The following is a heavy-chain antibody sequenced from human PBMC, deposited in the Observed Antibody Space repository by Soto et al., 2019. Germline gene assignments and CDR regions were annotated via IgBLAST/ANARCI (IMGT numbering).Heavy chain of an antibody. CDR3: AHVYWAASGTRYYFDY. V-gene: IGHV2-5*02. CDR1: GFSFSTSAVG. D-gene: IGHD6-13*01. Sequence: QITLKESGPTLVKPTQTLTLTCTFSGFSFSTSAVGVGWIRQPPGKALEWLALIYWDDDKRYSPSLKSRLTITXXTXRXPVVVTMTNMDPVDTATYYCAHVYWAASGTRYYFDYWGQGTLVTVSS. CDR2: IYWDDDK. J-gene: IGHJ4*02.